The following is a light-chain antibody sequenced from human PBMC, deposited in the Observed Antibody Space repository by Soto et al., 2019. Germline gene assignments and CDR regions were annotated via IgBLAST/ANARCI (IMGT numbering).Light chain of an antibody. CDR2: GAT. V-gene: IGKV3-15*01. CDR3: QHRSNWPLS. Sequence: EIVMTQSPATLSVSPGGRATLSCRASQSVRRNLAWYQQKPGQAPRLLIHGATTRATGIPARFSGSGSGTDFTLTIGSLEPEDFAVYYCQHRSNWPLSFGGGTKVDIK. CDR1: QSVRRN. J-gene: IGKJ4*01.